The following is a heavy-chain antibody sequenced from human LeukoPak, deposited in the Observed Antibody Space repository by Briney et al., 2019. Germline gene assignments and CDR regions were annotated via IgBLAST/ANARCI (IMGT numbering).Heavy chain of an antibody. CDR3: ARAPPKGYCSGASCYRNGRYYFDY. Sequence: SETLSLTCAVYGGSFSGYYWSWIRQPPGKGLEWIGEINHSGSTNYNPSLKSRVTISVDTSKNQFSLKLSSVTAADTAVYYCARAPPKGYCSGASCYRNGRYYFDYWGQGTLVTVSS. CDR2: INHSGST. V-gene: IGHV4-34*01. D-gene: IGHD2-15*01. J-gene: IGHJ4*02. CDR1: GGSFSGYY.